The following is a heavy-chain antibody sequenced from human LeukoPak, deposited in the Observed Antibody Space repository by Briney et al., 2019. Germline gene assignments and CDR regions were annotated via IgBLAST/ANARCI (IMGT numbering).Heavy chain of an antibody. CDR3: AKGSGGNSYFDY. D-gene: IGHD3-10*01. CDR1: GFTFSSYA. CDR2: ISGSDSST. J-gene: IGHJ4*02. Sequence: GGSLRLSCAASGFTFSSYAMSWVRQAPGKGLEWVSGISGSDSSTYYADSVKGRFTISRDNSKNTLLLQMNSLRAEDTAVYYCAKGSGGNSYFDYWGQGALVTVSS. V-gene: IGHV3-23*01.